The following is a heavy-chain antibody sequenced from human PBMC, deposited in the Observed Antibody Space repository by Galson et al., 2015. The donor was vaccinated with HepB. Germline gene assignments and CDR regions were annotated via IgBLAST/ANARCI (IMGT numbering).Heavy chain of an antibody. CDR2: INPNSGGT. D-gene: IGHD6-13*01. Sequence: SVKVSCKASGYTFSGYNMHWVRQAPGQGLEWVGLINPNSGGTNYAQKFKGRVTMTRDTTISTAYMELSRLRSDDTAVYDCARGIAAAGTNWFDPWGQGTLVTVSS. V-gene: IGHV1-2*06. J-gene: IGHJ5*02. CDR3: ARGIAAAGTNWFDP. CDR1: GYTFSGYN.